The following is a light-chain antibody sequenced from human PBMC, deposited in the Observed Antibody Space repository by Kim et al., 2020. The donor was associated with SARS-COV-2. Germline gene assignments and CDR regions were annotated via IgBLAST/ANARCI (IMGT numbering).Light chain of an antibody. J-gene: IGKJ1*01. V-gene: IGKV3-20*01. CDR1: QSVSSRY. CDR3: QQYGSSPWT. Sequence: SPEERAPLSCGAIQSVSSRYSALYQQKPRQAPRLLISGASSRATGIPDRFSVSVSGTDFTLTISRLEPEDFAVYYCQQYGSSPWTFVQGSKVDIK. CDR2: GAS.